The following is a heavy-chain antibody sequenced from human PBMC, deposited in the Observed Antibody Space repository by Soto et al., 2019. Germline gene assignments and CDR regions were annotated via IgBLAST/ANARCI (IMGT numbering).Heavy chain of an antibody. CDR2: ISSSSSYI. D-gene: IGHD6-19*01. V-gene: IGHV3-21*01. CDR1: GFTFSSYS. CDR3: AREQWLVDTTHGSFDY. J-gene: IGHJ4*02. Sequence: GGSLRLSCAASGFTFSSYSMNWVRQAPGKGLEWVSSISSSSSYIYYADLVKGRFTISRDNAKNSLYLQMNSLRAEDTAVYYCAREQWLVDTTHGSFDYWGQGTLVTVS.